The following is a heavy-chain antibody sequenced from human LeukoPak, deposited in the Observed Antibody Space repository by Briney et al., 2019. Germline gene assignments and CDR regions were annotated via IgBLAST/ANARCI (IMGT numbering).Heavy chain of an antibody. J-gene: IGHJ4*02. D-gene: IGHD6-13*01. CDR3: ARDRIPYGSSWKFDY. V-gene: IGHV3-21*01. CDR2: ISSSSNSI. CDR1: GFTFSSYA. Sequence: GGSLRLSCAASGFTFSSYAMSWVRQAPGKGLEWVSSISSSSNSIFYADSVKGRFTISRDNAKNSLYLQMNSLRAEDTAVYYCARDRIPYGSSWKFDYWGQGTQVTVSS.